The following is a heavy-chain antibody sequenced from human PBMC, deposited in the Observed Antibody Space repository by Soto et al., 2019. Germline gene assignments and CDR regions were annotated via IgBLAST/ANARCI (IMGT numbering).Heavy chain of an antibody. CDR3: ARRSSGSYGMDV. Sequence: SCVGSGFTFSSYTLDWVRQAPGKGLEWVSYISSSSTKINYADAVKGRFTISRDNAKNSLYLHMNSLRTEDTAVYYCARRSSGSYGMDVWGQGTTVTVSS. D-gene: IGHD1-26*01. J-gene: IGHJ6*02. CDR1: GFTFSSYT. V-gene: IGHV3-21*01. CDR2: ISSSSTKI.